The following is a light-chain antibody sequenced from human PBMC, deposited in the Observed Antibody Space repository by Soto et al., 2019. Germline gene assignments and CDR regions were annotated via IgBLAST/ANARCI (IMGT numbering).Light chain of an antibody. CDR1: SSNIGAGYD. Sequence: QSVLTQPPSVSGAPGQRVTISCTGSSSNIGAGYDVRWYQQLPGTAPKLLIYGNSNRPSGVPDRFSGSKSGTSASLAITGLQAEDEADYYCQSYDSSLSGFVFGTGTKV. J-gene: IGLJ1*01. CDR3: QSYDSSLSGFV. V-gene: IGLV1-40*01. CDR2: GNS.